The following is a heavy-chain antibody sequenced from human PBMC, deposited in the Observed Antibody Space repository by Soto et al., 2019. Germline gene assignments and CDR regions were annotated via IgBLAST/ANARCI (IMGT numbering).Heavy chain of an antibody. D-gene: IGHD2-21*02. J-gene: IGHJ4*02. CDR3: AKDDFTDRGDDYFDY. CDR1: GFSFTNFA. Sequence: GGSLRLSCAASGFSFTNFAMSWVRQAPGKGLEWVAGIGASGDITWYADSVKGRLSISRDNSKNTLYLKLNSLRFEDTAVYYCAKDDFTDRGDDYFDYWGPGTMVTVSS. CDR2: IGASGDIT. V-gene: IGHV3-23*01.